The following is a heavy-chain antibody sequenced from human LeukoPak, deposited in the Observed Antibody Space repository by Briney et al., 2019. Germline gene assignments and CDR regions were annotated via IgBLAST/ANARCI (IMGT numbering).Heavy chain of an antibody. Sequence: NPGGSLRLSCAASGFTFSSYNLNWVRQAPGKGLEWVSSISSSSSYISYADSVKGRFTISRDNAKNSLYLRMSSLRAEDTAVYYCARDDGGETNWGSIDYWGQGTLVTVSS. V-gene: IGHV3-21*04. CDR1: GFTFSSYN. J-gene: IGHJ4*02. CDR3: ARDDGGETNWGSIDY. D-gene: IGHD7-27*01. CDR2: ISSSSSYI.